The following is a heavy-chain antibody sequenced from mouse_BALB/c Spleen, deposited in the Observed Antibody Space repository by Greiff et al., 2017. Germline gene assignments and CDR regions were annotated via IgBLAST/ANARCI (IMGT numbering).Heavy chain of an antibody. D-gene: IGHD1-1*01. Sequence: QVQLKESGPELVKPGASVKISCKASGYSFTSYYIHWVKQRPGQGLEWIGWIFPGSGNTKYNEKFKGKATLTADTSSSTAYMQLSSLTSEDSAVYFCARDGGLRYAMDYWGQGTSVTVSS. V-gene: IGHV1-66*01. CDR1: GYSFTSYY. CDR3: ARDGGLRYAMDY. J-gene: IGHJ4*01. CDR2: IFPGSGNT.